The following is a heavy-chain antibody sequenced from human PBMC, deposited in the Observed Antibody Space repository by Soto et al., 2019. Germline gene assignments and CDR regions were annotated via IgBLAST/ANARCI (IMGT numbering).Heavy chain of an antibody. Sequence: SDTLYLTYSFFVPPVSAFYWILIRPPPGKGLEWIGEINHSGSTNYNPSLKSRVTISVDTSKNQFSLKLSSVTAADTAVYYCARGRVQLERRSSRNNWFDPWGQG. CDR3: ARGRVQLERRSSRNNWFDP. J-gene: IGHJ5*02. CDR1: VPPVSAFY. D-gene: IGHD1-1*01. V-gene: IGHV4-34*01. CDR2: INHSGST.